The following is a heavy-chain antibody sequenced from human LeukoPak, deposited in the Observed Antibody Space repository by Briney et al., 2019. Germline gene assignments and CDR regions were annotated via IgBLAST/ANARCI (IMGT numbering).Heavy chain of an antibody. D-gene: IGHD3-3*01. J-gene: IGHJ3*01. CDR2: IGQDGTTK. V-gene: IGHV3-30*02. CDR1: GSSFSNSG. Sequence: GGSLRLSCAASGSSFSNSGMHWVRQAPGKGLEWVAFIGQDGTTKYYVDSVKGRFTIPGDNPKKMAYLQMNNLRAEDTAIYYCVKDGEWTFDVWGQGTMVTVS. CDR3: VKDGEWTFDV.